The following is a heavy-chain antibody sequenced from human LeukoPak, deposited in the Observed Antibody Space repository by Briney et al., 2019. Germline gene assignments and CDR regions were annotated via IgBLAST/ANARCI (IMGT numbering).Heavy chain of an antibody. CDR2: MSYSGRT. Sequence: PSETLSLTCAVSGGSFSDYYWGWIRQPPGKGLEWIGSMSYSGRTYYNPSLKTRVTVSLDTSKNQFSLNLISVTAADTAVYYCARSPQGTATTANWLDPWGQGTLVTVSS. V-gene: IGHV4-39*07. CDR1: GGSFSDYY. CDR3: ARSPQGTATTANWLDP. D-gene: IGHD4-17*01. J-gene: IGHJ5*02.